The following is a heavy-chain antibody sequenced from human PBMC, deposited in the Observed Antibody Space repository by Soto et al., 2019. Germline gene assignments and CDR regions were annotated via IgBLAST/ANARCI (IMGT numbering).Heavy chain of an antibody. Sequence: PSETLSLTCAVYGGSFSNYYWSWIRQPPGKGLEWIGEINQSGITNYNPSLKSRVTISVDRSKNQFSLKLSSVTAADTAVYYCARFGENWFDPWGQGTLVTVSS. CDR2: INQSGIT. CDR1: GGSFSNYY. V-gene: IGHV4-34*01. CDR3: ARFGENWFDP. D-gene: IGHD2-21*01. J-gene: IGHJ5*02.